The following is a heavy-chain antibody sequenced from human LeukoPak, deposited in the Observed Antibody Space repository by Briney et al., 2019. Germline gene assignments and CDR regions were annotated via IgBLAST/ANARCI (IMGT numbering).Heavy chain of an antibody. CDR2: VYINAVT. CDR3: ARMSASSGF. J-gene: IGHJ4*02. D-gene: IGHD3-22*01. V-gene: IGHV4-61*02. Sequence: SQTLALTCTVSGDSITTGSYYWCWVRQPAGKGLEWIGRVYINAVTHYDTSLKSRVTISLDTSKNQFSLRLISVTAADTAVYYCARMSASSGFWGQGTQVIVSS. CDR1: GDSITTGSYY.